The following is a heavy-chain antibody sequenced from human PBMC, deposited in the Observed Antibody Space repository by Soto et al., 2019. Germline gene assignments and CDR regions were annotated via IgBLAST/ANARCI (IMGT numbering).Heavy chain of an antibody. CDR1: GGTFSSYA. CDR3: ATDDYYDSSGYYPARVNWFDP. V-gene: IGHV1-69*06. Sequence: ASVKVSCKVSGGTFSSYAISWVRQAPGQGLEWMGGIIPIFGTANYAQKFQGRVTITADKSTSTAYMELSSLRSEDTAVYYCATDDYYDSSGYYPARVNWFDPWGQGTLVTVSS. J-gene: IGHJ5*02. CDR2: IIPIFGTA. D-gene: IGHD3-22*01.